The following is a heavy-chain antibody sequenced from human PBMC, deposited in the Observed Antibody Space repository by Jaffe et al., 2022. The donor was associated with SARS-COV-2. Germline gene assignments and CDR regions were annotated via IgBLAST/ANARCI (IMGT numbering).Heavy chain of an antibody. J-gene: IGHJ5*02. Sequence: EVQLVESGGALVQPGGSLRLSCVASGFTFSAYAMSWVRQGPGKGLECVSSVGEGGAATFYADSVKGRFGISRDNSKNALYLQMNNLRPDDTGVYYCAREGSGALGGATPGSWGQGTLVTVSS. V-gene: IGHV3-23*04. D-gene: IGHD2-2*01. CDR2: VGEGGAAT. CDR3: AREGSGALGGATPGS. CDR1: GFTFSAYA.